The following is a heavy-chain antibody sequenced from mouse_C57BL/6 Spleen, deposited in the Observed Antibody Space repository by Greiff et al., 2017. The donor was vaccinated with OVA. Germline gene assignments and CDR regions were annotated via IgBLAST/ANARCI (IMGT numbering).Heavy chain of an antibody. CDR2: IYPGSGNT. V-gene: IGHV1-76*01. D-gene: IGHD2-3*01. CDR3: ARRGFDGYPMDY. J-gene: IGHJ4*01. CDR1: GYTFTDYY. Sequence: QVHVKQSGAELVRPGASVKLSCKASGYTFTDYYINWVKQRPGQGLEWIARIYPGSGNTYYNEKFKGKATLTAEKSSSTAYMQLSSLTSEDSAVYFCARRGFDGYPMDYWGQGTSVTVSS.